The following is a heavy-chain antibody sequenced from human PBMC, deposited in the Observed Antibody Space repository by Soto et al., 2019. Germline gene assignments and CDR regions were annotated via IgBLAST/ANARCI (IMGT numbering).Heavy chain of an antibody. Sequence: GESLKISCKGSGYRFTSYWIGWVRQMPGKGLEWMGIIYPGDSDTRYSPSFQGQVTISADKSISTAYLQWSSLKALDTAMYYCARHVVAVADYYYYGMDVWGQGTTVTVSS. J-gene: IGHJ6*02. V-gene: IGHV5-51*01. CDR1: GYRFTSYW. CDR2: IYPGDSDT. D-gene: IGHD6-19*01. CDR3: ARHVVAVADYYYYGMDV.